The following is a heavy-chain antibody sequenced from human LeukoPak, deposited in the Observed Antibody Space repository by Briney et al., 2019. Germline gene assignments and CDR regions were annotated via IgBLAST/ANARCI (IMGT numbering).Heavy chain of an antibody. V-gene: IGHV1-69*06. D-gene: IGHD1-26*01. CDR3: AREYKWELRCCYYFDY. Sequence: SVKVSCKASGGTFSSYAISWVRQAPGQGLEWTGGIIPIFGTANYAQEFQGRVTITADKSTSTAYMELSSLRSEDTAVYYCAREYKWELRCCYYFDYWGQGTLVTVSS. J-gene: IGHJ4*02. CDR2: IIPIFGTA. CDR1: GGTFSSYA.